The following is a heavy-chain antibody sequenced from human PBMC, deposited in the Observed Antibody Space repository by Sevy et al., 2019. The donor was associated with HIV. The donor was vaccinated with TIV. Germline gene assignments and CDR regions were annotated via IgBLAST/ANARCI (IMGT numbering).Heavy chain of an antibody. J-gene: IGHJ4*02. D-gene: IGHD4-17*01. Sequence: GGSLRLSCAASGFTFSNYAMSWVHQAPGKGLEWVSPISGSSGSTFYAGSVKGRFTISRDNSKNTLYLQMNSLRAEDTAIYYCAKASLDYGDYENYYFDYWGQGTLVTVSS. V-gene: IGHV3-23*01. CDR3: AKASLDYGDYENYYFDY. CDR2: ISGSSGST. CDR1: GFTFSNYA.